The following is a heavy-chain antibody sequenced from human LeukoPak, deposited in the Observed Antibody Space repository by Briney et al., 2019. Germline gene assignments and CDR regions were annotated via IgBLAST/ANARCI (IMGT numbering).Heavy chain of an antibody. CDR3: ARVPIVRGVIGDYYYYYGMDV. J-gene: IGHJ6*02. Sequence: SETLSLTCTVSGGSIISYYWSWIRQPPGKGLEWIGYIYYSGSTNYNPSLKSRVTISVDTSKNQFSLKLSSVTAADTAVYYCARVPIVRGVIGDYYYYYGMDVWGQGTTVTVSS. V-gene: IGHV4-59*01. CDR1: GGSIISYY. CDR2: IYYSGST. D-gene: IGHD3-10*02.